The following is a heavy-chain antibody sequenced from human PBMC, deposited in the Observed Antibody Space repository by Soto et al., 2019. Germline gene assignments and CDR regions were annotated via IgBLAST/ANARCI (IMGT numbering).Heavy chain of an antibody. CDR1: GGTFSSYA. D-gene: IGHD3-9*01. V-gene: IGHV1-69*06. J-gene: IGHJ5*02. Sequence: QVQLVQSGAEVKKPGSSVKVSCKASGGTFSSYAISWVRQAPGQGLEWMGGIIPIFGTANYAQKFQGRVTITADKSTSTAYMELSSLRSEDTAVYYCARGRRGTYYDIVTPIWFDPWGQGTLVTVSP. CDR2: IIPIFGTA. CDR3: ARGRRGTYYDIVTPIWFDP.